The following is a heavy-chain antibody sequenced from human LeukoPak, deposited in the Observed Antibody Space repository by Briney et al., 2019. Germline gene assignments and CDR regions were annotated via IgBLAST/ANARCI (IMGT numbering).Heavy chain of an antibody. D-gene: IGHD3-3*01. J-gene: IGHJ3*02. CDR1: GFTFSSYW. CDR2: IKQDGSQK. Sequence: PGGSLRLSCAASGFTFSSYWMSWVRQAPGKGLEWVASIKQDGSQKYYVDSVKGRFTISRDNAKNSLYLQMNSLRAEDTAVYYCARDESLGDPWSGYFDALDIWGQGTMVTVSS. V-gene: IGHV3-7*01. CDR3: ARDESLGDPWSGYFDALDI.